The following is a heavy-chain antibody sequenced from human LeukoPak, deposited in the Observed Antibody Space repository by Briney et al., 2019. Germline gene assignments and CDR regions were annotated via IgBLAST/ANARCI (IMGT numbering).Heavy chain of an antibody. V-gene: IGHV4-39*01. CDR1: GGSISSSSYY. D-gene: IGHD3-3*01. CDR3: ASSVYYDFWSGYYTAPPFDY. CDR2: IYYSGST. Sequence: SETLSLTCTVSGGSISSSSYYWGWIRQPPGKGLEWIGSIYYSGSTYYNPSLKSRVTISVDTSKNQFSLKLSSVTAADAAVYYCASSVYYDFWSGYYTAPPFDYWGQGTLVTVSS. J-gene: IGHJ4*02.